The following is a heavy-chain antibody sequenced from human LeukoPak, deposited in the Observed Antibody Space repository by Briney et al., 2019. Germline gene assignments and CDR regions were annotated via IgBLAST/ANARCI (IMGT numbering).Heavy chain of an antibody. V-gene: IGHV1-69*13. CDR3: ARANCGGDCYISN. D-gene: IGHD2-21*02. CDR2: IIPIFGTA. Sequence: SVKVSFKASGGTFSSYAISWVRQAPGQGLEWMGGIIPIFGTANYAQKFQGRVTITADESTSTAYMELSSLRSEDTAVYYCARANCGGDCYISNWGQGTLVTVSS. J-gene: IGHJ4*02. CDR1: GGTFSSYA.